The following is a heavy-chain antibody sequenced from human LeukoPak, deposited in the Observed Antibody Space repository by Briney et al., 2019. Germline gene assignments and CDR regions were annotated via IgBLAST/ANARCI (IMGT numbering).Heavy chain of an antibody. CDR3: ARGHYYDSSGYYQGDN. V-gene: IGHV1-18*01. J-gene: IGHJ4*02. CDR1: GYTFTSFG. Sequence: ASVKVSCKASGYTFTSFGISWVRQAPGQGLEWMGWISGYNGNTNYAQKLQGRVTMTTDTSTSTAYMELRSLRSDDTAVYYCARGHYYDSSGYYQGDNWGQGTLVTVSS. D-gene: IGHD3-22*01. CDR2: ISGYNGNT.